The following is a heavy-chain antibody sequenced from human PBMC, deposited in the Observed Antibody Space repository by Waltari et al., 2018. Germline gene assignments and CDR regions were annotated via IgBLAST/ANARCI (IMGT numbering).Heavy chain of an antibody. CDR2: IYHSGST. J-gene: IGHJ4*02. CDR1: GYSISSGYY. V-gene: IGHV4-38-2*01. CDR3: ARGFGLGELSLYGYFDY. D-gene: IGHD3-16*02. Sequence: QVQLQESGPGLVKPSETLSLTCAVSGYSISSGYYWGWIRQPPGKGLEWIGSIYHSGSTYYNPSLKRRVTISVETSKNQFSLKLSSVTAADTAVYYCARGFGLGELSLYGYFDYWGQGTLVTVSS.